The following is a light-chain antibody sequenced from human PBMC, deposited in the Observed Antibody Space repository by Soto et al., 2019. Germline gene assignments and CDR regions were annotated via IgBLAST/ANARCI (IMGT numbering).Light chain of an antibody. CDR1: QSVNRF. CDR2: GAS. V-gene: IGKV3-20*01. J-gene: IGKJ1*01. Sequence: EIVLTQSPGTLSLSPGERATLSCRASQSVNRFLAWYQQKPGQVPRLLIYGASNRATGIPDRFSGSGSETNFTLTITSLEPEDFAVYYCHHYVGSPWAFGLGTKV. CDR3: HHYVGSPWA.